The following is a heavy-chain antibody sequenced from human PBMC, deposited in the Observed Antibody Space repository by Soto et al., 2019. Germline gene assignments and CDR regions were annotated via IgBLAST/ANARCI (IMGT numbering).Heavy chain of an antibody. CDR3: AREVTMIVDN. D-gene: IGHD3-22*01. Sequence: ASVKVSCKASGYTFTSYDINWVRQATGQGLEWMGWMNPNSGNTGYAQKIQGRVTMTRNTSISTAYMELSSLRSEDTAGYYCAREVTMIVDNWGQGTLVTVSS. CDR1: GYTFTSYD. J-gene: IGHJ4*02. CDR2: MNPNSGNT. V-gene: IGHV1-8*01.